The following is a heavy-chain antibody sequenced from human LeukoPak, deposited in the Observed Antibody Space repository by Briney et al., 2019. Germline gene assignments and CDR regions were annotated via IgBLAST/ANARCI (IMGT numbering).Heavy chain of an antibody. CDR3: ARGITIFGVGRDAFDI. J-gene: IGHJ3*02. V-gene: IGHV1-69*04. CDR2: IIPILGIA. CDR1: GGTFSSYA. D-gene: IGHD3-3*01. Sequence: SVKVSCKASGGTFSSYAISWVRQAPGQGLEWMGRIIPILGIANYAQKFQGRVTITADKSTSTAYMELRSLRSDDTAVYYCARGITIFGVGRDAFDIWGQGTMVTVSS.